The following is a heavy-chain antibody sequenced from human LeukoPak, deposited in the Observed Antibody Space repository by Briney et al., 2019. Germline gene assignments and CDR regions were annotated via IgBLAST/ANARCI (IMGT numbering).Heavy chain of an antibody. CDR3: ARGPHFDY. CDR1: GGSINNYS. Sequence: SETLSLTCSVSGGSINNYSWSWIRQPPGKGLEWLGYIYYSGGTNYNPSLQSRLTISVDTSKNKFSLKLTSVTAADTAVYYCARGPHFDYWGQGTLVTVSS. CDR2: IYYSGGT. V-gene: IGHV4-59*01. J-gene: IGHJ4*02.